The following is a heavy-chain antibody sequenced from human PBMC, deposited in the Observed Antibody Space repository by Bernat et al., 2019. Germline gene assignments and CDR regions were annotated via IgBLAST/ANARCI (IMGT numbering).Heavy chain of an antibody. D-gene: IGHD3-10*01. J-gene: IGHJ6*03. CDR2: IYYSGST. CDR1: GASISSYY. V-gene: IGHV4-59*01. CDR3: ARAVYGSVTHNYYMDV. Sequence: QVQLQESGPGLVKPSETLSLTCTVSGASISSYYWSWIRQPPGKGLEWIGYIYYSGSTNYNPSLKSRVTISVDTSKNQCSLKLSSVTAADTAVYYCARAVYGSVTHNYYMDVWGKGTTVTVSS.